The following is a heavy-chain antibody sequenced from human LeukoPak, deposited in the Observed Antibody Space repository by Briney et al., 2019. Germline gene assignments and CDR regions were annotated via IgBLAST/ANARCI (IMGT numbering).Heavy chain of an antibody. J-gene: IGHJ6*02. Sequence: SETLSLTCTVSGDSISTYYWSWIRQPPGKGLEWIGYIHYSGNTNYHPSLKGRVTISIDTSKNQFSLKLTSVTAADTAVYYCARAHSGGPYYYGMDVWGQGTTVTVSS. CDR3: ARAHSGGPYYYGMDV. D-gene: IGHD2-15*01. CDR1: GDSISTYY. V-gene: IGHV4-59*01. CDR2: IHYSGNT.